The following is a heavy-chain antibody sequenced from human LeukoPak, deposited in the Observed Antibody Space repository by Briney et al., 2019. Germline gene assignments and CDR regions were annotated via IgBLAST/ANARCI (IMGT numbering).Heavy chain of an antibody. CDR2: INPDGTTT. CDR1: GFTFSTYW. Sequence: GGSLRLSCAASGFTFSTYWMHWVRQAPGKGLVWVSRINPDGTTTSYADSVKGRFTISRDNAKDTVYLQMNSLRAEDTAVYYCAKAVYDSSGLDAFDIWGQGTMVTVSS. D-gene: IGHD3-22*01. CDR3: AKAVYDSSGLDAFDI. J-gene: IGHJ3*02. V-gene: IGHV3-74*01.